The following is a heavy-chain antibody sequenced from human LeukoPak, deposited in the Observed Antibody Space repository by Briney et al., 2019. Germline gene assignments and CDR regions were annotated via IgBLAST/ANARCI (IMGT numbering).Heavy chain of an antibody. CDR3: THSTREVGERFDY. Sequence: GGSLRLSCAASGFTFSGSAMHWVRQASGKGLEWVGRIRSKVNSYATAYAASVRGRFTISRDDSKNTMYLQMNSLKTEDTAIYFCTHSTREVGERFDYWGQGILVTVSS. J-gene: IGHJ4*02. CDR1: GFTFSGSA. CDR2: IRSKVNSYAT. V-gene: IGHV3-73*01. D-gene: IGHD3-10*01.